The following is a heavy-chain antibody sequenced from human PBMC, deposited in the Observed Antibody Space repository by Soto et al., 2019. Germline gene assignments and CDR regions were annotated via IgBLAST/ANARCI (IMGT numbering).Heavy chain of an antibody. V-gene: IGHV1-69*01. Sequence: QVQLVQSGAEVKKPGSSVKVSCKASGGTFSSYAISWVRQAPGQGLEWMGGIIPISDTTNYAQKFQGRVTSTADESTSTAYMELSSLRSEDTAVYYCARSQVSSTSLEIYYYYYFGMDVWGQGTTVTVSS. CDR2: IIPISDTT. CDR3: ARSQVSSTSLEIYYYYYFGMDV. D-gene: IGHD2-2*01. CDR1: GGTFSSYA. J-gene: IGHJ6*02.